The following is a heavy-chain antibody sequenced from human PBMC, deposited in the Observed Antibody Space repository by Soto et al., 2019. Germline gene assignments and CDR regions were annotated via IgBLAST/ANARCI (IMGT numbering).Heavy chain of an antibody. CDR1: GGSFSSYP. V-gene: IGHV1-69*04. CDR3: ARDHYCNSGTYYIDS. CDR2: IIPLLSIT. J-gene: IGHJ4*02. D-gene: IGHD3-10*01. Sequence: QVQLVQSGGEVKMPGSSVKVSCKASGGSFSSYPFTWVRQAPGQGLEWMGKIIPLLSITNYAEEFQGRVTITADKSTSTAYMELSRLTFEDTAIYYCARDHYCNSGTYYIDSWGQGTLVTVSS.